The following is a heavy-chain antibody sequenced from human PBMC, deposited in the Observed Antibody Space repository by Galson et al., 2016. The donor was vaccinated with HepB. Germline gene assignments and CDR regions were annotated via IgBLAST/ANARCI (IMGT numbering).Heavy chain of an antibody. V-gene: IGHV3-23*01. CDR1: GFTFSPYA. CDR2: ITGSGGST. J-gene: IGHJ3*02. CDR3: AKFRAPYCTSTGCYMEDAFDI. Sequence: SLRLSCAASGFTFSPYAMSWVRQAPGKGLEWVSAITGSGGSTYYADSVKGRYTISRDNSKNTLYLQMDSLRAEDTAVYYCAKFRAPYCTSTGCYMEDAFDIWVQGTMVTVSS. D-gene: IGHD2-2*02.